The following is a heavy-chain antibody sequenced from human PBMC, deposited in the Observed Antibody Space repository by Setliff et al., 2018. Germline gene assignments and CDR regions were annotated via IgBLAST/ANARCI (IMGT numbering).Heavy chain of an antibody. D-gene: IGHD3-22*01. V-gene: IGHV1-69*05. CDR2: IIPIFDTA. CDR3: ARDLDYQYYYDSSGRDAFDI. Sequence: GASVKVSCKASGGTFSSYAISWVRQAPGQGLEWMGGIIPIFDTANYAQKFQDRVTITTDKSTSTAYMELSSLKSDDTAVYYCARDLDYQYYYDSSGRDAFDIWAKGQWSPSPQ. J-gene: IGHJ3*02. CDR1: GGTFSSYA.